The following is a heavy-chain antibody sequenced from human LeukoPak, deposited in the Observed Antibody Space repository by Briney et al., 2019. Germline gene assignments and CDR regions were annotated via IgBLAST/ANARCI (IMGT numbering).Heavy chain of an antibody. CDR1: GFTFSSYS. Sequence: GGSLRLSCAASGFTFSSYSMNWVRQAPGKGLEWVSSISSSSSYIYYADSVKGRFTISRDNTKNSLYLQMNSLRAEDTAVYYCARVWYYYDSSGYPSYFDYWGQGTLVTVSS. CDR2: ISSSSSYI. CDR3: ARVWYYYDSSGYPSYFDY. J-gene: IGHJ4*02. V-gene: IGHV3-21*01. D-gene: IGHD3-22*01.